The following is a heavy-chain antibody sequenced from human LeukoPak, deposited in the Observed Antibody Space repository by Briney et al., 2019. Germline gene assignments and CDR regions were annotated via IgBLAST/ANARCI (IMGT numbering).Heavy chain of an antibody. Sequence: ASVKVSCKASGYTFTGYYMHWVRQAPGQGLEWMGWINPNSGGTNYAQKFQGRVTMTRDTSISTAYMELSGLRSDDTAVYYCARDYSGYEDFDYWGQGTLVTVSS. V-gene: IGHV1-2*02. CDR3: ARDYSGYEDFDY. D-gene: IGHD5-12*01. CDR1: GYTFTGYY. CDR2: INPNSGGT. J-gene: IGHJ4*02.